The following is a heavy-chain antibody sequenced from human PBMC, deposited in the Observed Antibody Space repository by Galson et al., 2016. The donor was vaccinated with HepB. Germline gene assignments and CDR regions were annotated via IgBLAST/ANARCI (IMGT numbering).Heavy chain of an antibody. J-gene: IGHJ4*02. CDR2: ISPSSRYI. CDR1: GFTFNTYS. CDR3: ARLAGYGGGYSFDF. D-gene: IGHD1-26*01. V-gene: IGHV3-21*01. Sequence: SLRLSCAASGFTFNTYSINWVRQAPGKGLAWVSSISPSSRYIYYADSLKGRFTISRDDAKNSLFLQMNNLRAEDTAVYYCARLAGYGGGYSFDFWGQGTLVTVSS.